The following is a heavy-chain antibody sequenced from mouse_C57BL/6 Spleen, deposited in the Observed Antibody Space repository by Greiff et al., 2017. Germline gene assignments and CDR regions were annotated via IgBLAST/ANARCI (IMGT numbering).Heavy chain of an antibody. CDR3: ARWGATMAPFAY. D-gene: IGHD2-1*01. CDR2: INPSNGGT. J-gene: IGHJ3*01. Sequence: QVQLQQPGTELVKPGASVKLSCTASGYTFTSYWMHWVKQRPGQGLEWIGNINPSNGGTNYNEKFKSKATLTVDKSSSPAYMQLSSLTSEDSAVYYCARWGATMAPFAYWGQGTLVTVSA. CDR1: GYTFTSYW. V-gene: IGHV1-53*01.